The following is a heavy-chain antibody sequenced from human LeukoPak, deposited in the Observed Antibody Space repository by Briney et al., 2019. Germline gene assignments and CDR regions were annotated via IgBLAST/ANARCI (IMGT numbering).Heavy chain of an antibody. CDR2: ISYDGSNK. J-gene: IGHJ4*02. CDR3: ARQGYSGHSQGAADY. V-gene: IGHV3-30*03. CDR1: GFTFSSYG. D-gene: IGHD4-23*01. Sequence: GALRLSCAASGFTFSSYGMHWVRQAPGKGLEWVAVISYDGSNKYYADSVKGRFTISRDNSKSTLYLQMSSLRPEDTAVYYCARQGYSGHSQGAADYWGQGTLVTVSS.